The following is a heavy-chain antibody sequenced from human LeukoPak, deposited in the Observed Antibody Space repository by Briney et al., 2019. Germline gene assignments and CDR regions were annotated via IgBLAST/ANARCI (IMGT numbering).Heavy chain of an antibody. CDR2: IIPIFGTA. Sequence: GASVKVSCKASGGTFSSYAISWVRQAPGQGLEWMGGIIPIFGTANYAQKFQGRVTITADESTSTAYMELSSLRSEDTAVYYCARGSLYYDILTGHYYYYYGMDVWGQGTTVTASS. D-gene: IGHD3-9*01. CDR1: GGTFSSYA. CDR3: ARGSLYYDILTGHYYYYYGMDV. J-gene: IGHJ6*02. V-gene: IGHV1-69*13.